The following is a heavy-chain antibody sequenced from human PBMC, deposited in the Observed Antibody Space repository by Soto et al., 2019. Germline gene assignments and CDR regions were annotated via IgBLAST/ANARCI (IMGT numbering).Heavy chain of an antibody. Sequence: GGSLRLSCAASGFTVSSNYMSRVRQAPGKGLEWVSVIYSGGSTYYADSVKGRFTISRDNSKNTLYLQMNSLRAEDTAVYYCARDSSGRKNAFDIWGQGTMVTVSS. D-gene: IGHD6-19*01. CDR2: IYSGGST. CDR1: GFTVSSNY. CDR3: ARDSSGRKNAFDI. V-gene: IGHV3-53*01. J-gene: IGHJ3*02.